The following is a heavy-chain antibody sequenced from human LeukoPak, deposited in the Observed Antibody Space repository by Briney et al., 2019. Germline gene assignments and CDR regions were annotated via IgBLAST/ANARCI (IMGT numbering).Heavy chain of an antibody. V-gene: IGHV3-74*01. J-gene: IGHJ4*02. CDR1: GFIFSSYW. CDR2: INSDETTT. CDR3: STVYFGECAGDF. D-gene: IGHD3-10*01. Sequence: GGSLRLSYAASGFIFSSYWMHWVRQAPGKGLVWISRINSDETTTTYADSVQGRFTISRDNANNTLYLKMNSLKAAGTAIYYFSTVYFGECAGDFWGQGTLVTVSS.